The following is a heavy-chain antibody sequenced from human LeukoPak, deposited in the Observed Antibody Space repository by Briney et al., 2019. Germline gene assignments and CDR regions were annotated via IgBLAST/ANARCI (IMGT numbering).Heavy chain of an antibody. V-gene: IGHV1-69*13. D-gene: IGHD2-15*01. CDR3: AVVVAATVDDYYYGMDV. CDR1: GGTFSSYA. J-gene: IGHJ6*02. CDR2: IIPILGTA. Sequence: ASVKVSCKASGGTFSSYAISWVRQAPGQGLEWMGGIIPILGTANYAQKFQGRVTITADESTSTAYMELSSLRSEDTAVYYCAVVVAATVDDYYYGMDVWGQGTTVTVSS.